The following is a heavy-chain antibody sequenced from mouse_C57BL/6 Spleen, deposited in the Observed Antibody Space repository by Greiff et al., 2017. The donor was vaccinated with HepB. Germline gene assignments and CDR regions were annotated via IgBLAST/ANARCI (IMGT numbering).Heavy chain of an antibody. J-gene: IGHJ4*01. CDR3: ARDKEGYAMDY. CDR1: GFTFSSYA. V-gene: IGHV5-4*01. Sequence: EVKLMESGGGLVKPGGSLKLSCAASGFTFSSYAMSWVRQTPEKRLEWVATISDGGSYTYYPDNVKGRFTISRDNAKNNLYLQMSHLKSEDTAMYYCARDKEGYAMDYWGQGTSVTVSS. CDR2: ISDGGSYT. D-gene: IGHD1-3*01.